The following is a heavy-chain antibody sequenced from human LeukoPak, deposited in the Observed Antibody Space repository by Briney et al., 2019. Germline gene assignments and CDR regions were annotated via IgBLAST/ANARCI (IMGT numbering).Heavy chain of an antibody. D-gene: IGHD4-17*01. CDR2: ISSSSSYI. CDR3: ARGFPSYYGDYGHVFDI. CDR1: GFTFSSYS. V-gene: IGHV3-21*01. J-gene: IGHJ3*02. Sequence: GGSLRLSCAASGFTFSSYSMNWVRQAPGKGLEWVSSISSSSSYIYYADSVKDRFTISRDNAKNSLYLQMNSLRAEDTAVYFCARGFPSYYGDYGHVFDIWGQGTMVTVSS.